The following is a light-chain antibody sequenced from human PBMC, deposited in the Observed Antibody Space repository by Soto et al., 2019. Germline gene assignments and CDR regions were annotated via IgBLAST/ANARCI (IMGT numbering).Light chain of an antibody. CDR3: SSSAGGYTWV. CDR1: SSDVGGYKY. CDR2: EVS. J-gene: IGLJ3*02. Sequence: QSALTQPPSASGSPGQSVTISCTGTSSDVGGYKYVSWYQQHPGKAPKLMIFEVSKRPSGVPARFSGSKSGNTASLTVSGLQAEDEADYYCSSSAGGYTWVFGGGTKLTVL. V-gene: IGLV2-8*01.